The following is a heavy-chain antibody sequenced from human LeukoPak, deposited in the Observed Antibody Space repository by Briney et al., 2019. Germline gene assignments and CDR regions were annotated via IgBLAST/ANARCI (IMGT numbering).Heavy chain of an antibody. V-gene: IGHV3-53*01. CDR3: AKAHPPPLYFDGPGWFDP. J-gene: IGHJ5*02. D-gene: IGHD3-9*01. CDR1: GFTVRNNY. CDR2: IYSGDST. Sequence: GGSLRLSCAASGFTVRNNYMTWVRQAPGKGLEWVSIIYSGDSTSYADSVKGRFTISRDNSKNTLYLRMNSLRAEDTAVYYCAKAHPPPLYFDGPGWFDPWGQGTLVTVSS.